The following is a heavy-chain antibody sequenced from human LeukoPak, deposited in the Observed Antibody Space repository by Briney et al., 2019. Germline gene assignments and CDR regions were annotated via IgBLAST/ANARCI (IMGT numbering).Heavy chain of an antibody. CDR3: AKDHRVGYCSSTSCYNGYFDY. Sequence: PGGSLRLSCAASGFTFRSYALSGVRQAPGKGREWVSAMSGRGGITYCADSVKGRFTICRDNDKNIVYIQITSLRAEDTAVYYCAKDHRVGYCSSTSCYNGYFDYWGQGTLVTVSS. CDR2: MSGRGGIT. CDR1: GFTFRSYA. D-gene: IGHD2-2*02. J-gene: IGHJ4*02. V-gene: IGHV3-23*01.